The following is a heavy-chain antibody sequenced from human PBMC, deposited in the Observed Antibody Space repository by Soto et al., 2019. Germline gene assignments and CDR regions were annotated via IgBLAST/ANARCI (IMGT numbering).Heavy chain of an antibody. CDR2: IIPVFGTA. Sequence: SVKVSCKASGGTFSKYKITWVRQAPGQGLEWMGGIIPVFGTANYAQKFQGRVTITADESTSTAYMEVSSLRSDDTAVYYCARDCSGGGCFSDQHFYYGIDVWGQGTTVTVSS. D-gene: IGHD2-15*01. J-gene: IGHJ6*02. V-gene: IGHV1-69*13. CDR3: ARDCSGGGCFSDQHFYYGIDV. CDR1: GGTFSKYK.